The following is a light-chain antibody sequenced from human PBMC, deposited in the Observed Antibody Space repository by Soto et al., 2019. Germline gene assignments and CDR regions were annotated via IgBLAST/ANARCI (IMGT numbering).Light chain of an antibody. J-gene: IGKJ1*01. V-gene: IGKV3-20*01. CDR2: GAS. Sequence: EIVLTQYPGTLSLSPGTIAALSCRAIQSVSSSYLAGYQQKPGQAPRLLIYGASSRATDIPDRFSGSGSGTDFTLTISRLEPEDFAVYYCQQYGSTPLVAFGQGTKVDIK. CDR1: QSVSSSY. CDR3: QQYGSTPLVA.